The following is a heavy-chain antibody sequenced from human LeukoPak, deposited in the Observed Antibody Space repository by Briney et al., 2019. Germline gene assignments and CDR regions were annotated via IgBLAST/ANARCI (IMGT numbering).Heavy chain of an antibody. J-gene: IGHJ4*02. D-gene: IGHD6-13*01. CDR2: IYYSGST. CDR1: GGSISSSSYY. V-gene: IGHV4-61*01. CDR3: ARTWSGGSSWRTFDY. Sequence: PSETLSLTCTVSGGSISSSSYYWSWIRQPPGKGLEWIGYIYYSGSTNYNPSLKSRVTISVDTSKNQFSLKLSSVTAADTAVYYCARTWSGGSSWRTFDYWGQGTLVTVSS.